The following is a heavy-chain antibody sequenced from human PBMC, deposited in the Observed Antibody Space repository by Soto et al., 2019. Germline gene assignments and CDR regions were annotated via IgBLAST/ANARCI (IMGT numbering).Heavy chain of an antibody. J-gene: IGHJ4*02. CDR2: ISSSGSTI. Sequence: GSLRLSCAASGFTFSSYEMNWVRQAPGKGLEWVSYISSSGSTIYYADSVKGRFTISRDNAKNSLYLQMNSLRVEDTAVYYCARLPYYYDSSGYFDYWGQGTLVIVSS. D-gene: IGHD3-22*01. CDR3: ARLPYYYDSSGYFDY. CDR1: GFTFSSYE. V-gene: IGHV3-48*03.